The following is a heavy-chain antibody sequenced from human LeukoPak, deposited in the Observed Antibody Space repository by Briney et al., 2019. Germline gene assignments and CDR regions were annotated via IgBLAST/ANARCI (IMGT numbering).Heavy chain of an antibody. J-gene: IGHJ4*02. D-gene: IGHD5-18*01. CDR1: GGSFCRYA. V-gene: IGHV1-69*13. CDR2: IVPILGTA. Sequence: SVKVSCKAPGGSFCRYAISWVRQAPGQGLEWMGGIVPILGTANYAQKFQGRVTITADDSTGTAYMELTSLRSADTAVYYCARSQGYSYGSSYWGQGTLVTVSS. CDR3: ARSQGYSYGSSY.